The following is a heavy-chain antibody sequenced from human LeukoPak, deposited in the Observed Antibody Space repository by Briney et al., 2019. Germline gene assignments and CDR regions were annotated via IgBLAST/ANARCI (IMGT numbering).Heavy chain of an antibody. CDR3: ARETSTAEYYFDY. J-gene: IGHJ4*02. CDR2: ISSSGGAI. V-gene: IGHV3-48*04. Sequence: GGSLRLSCAVSGFSLKTYGMNWVRQAPGKGLEWIAQISSSGGAIYYADSVKGRFTISRDNAENSLYLQMNSLGAEDTAVYYCARETSTAEYYFDYWARGTLVTVSS. D-gene: IGHD4-11*01. CDR1: GFSLKTYG.